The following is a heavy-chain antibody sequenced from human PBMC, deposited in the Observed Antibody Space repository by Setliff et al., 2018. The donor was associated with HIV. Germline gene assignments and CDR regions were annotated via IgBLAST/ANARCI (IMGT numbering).Heavy chain of an antibody. CDR2: IYNSVTT. V-gene: IGHV4-59*01. CDR1: GASISSNT. CDR3: ARGGTSSNWFGP. D-gene: IGHD2-2*01. Sequence: SETLSLTCIVSGASISSNTWSWIRQAPGNGLQWIGFIYNSVTTNYNPSLKSRVTISLDTSKNQFSLKLTSVTAADTAVYYCARGGTSSNWFGPWGQGTLVTVSS. J-gene: IGHJ5*02.